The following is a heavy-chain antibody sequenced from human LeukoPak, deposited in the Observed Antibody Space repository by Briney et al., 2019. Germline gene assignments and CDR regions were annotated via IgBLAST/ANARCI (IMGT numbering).Heavy chain of an antibody. J-gene: IGHJ5*02. D-gene: IGHD3-3*01. CDR1: GYTFTGYY. CDR3: ARDRNPITVFGVGLFDP. Sequence: ASVKVSCKASGYTFTGYYIHWVRQAPGQGLEWMGWINPDNGGTKYAQKFRGRVTMTRDTSISTAYMELSSLRSDDTAAYYCARDRNPITVFGVGLFDPWGQGTLVTVSS. CDR2: INPDNGGT. V-gene: IGHV1-2*02.